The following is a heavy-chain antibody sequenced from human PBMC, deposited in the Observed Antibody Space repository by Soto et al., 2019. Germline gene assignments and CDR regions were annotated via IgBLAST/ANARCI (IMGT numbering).Heavy chain of an antibody. J-gene: IGHJ4*02. V-gene: IGHV3-48*01. CDR1: GFTFSSYS. Sequence: EVQLVESGGGLVQPGGSLRLSCAASGFTFSSYSMNWVRQAAGKGLEWVSYISSSSSTIYYADSVKGRFTISRDNAKNSLYLQMNSLRAEDTAVYYCARAYGGEFDYWGQGTLVTVSS. CDR2: ISSSSSTI. CDR3: ARAYGGEFDY. D-gene: IGHD4-17*01.